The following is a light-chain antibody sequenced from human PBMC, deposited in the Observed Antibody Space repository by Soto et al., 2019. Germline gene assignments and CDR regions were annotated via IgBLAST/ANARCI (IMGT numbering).Light chain of an antibody. CDR1: QTISSW. CDR3: QHYNSYSEA. V-gene: IGKV1-5*03. CDR2: KAS. J-gene: IGKJ1*01. Sequence: DIKMTHSLSTLSGSVGAKVTLTWRASQTISSWLAWYQQKPGKAPKLLIYKASTLKSGVPSRFSGSGSGTEFTLTISSLQPDDFATYYCQHYNSYSEAFGQGTKVDIK.